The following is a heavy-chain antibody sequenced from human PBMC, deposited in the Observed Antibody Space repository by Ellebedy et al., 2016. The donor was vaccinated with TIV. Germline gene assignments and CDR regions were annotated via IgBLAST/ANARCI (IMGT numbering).Heavy chain of an antibody. D-gene: IGHD1-7*01. CDR1: GGSISSYY. J-gene: IGHJ6*02. CDR3: AGAVLGTYGIDV. Sequence: SETLSLTXTVSGGSISSYYWSWIRQPPGKGLEWIGYVYHSGNSNYNPSLKSRVTILLDTSKNQFSLILSSVTAADTAVYYCAGAVLGTYGIDVWGQGTTVTVSS. V-gene: IGHV4-59*01. CDR2: VYHSGNS.